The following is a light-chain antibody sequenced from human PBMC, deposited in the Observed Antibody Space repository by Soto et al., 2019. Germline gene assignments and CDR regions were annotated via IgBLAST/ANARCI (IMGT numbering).Light chain of an antibody. CDR3: QQFSGSPFT. J-gene: IGKJ2*01. CDR1: QTVGSKF. CDR2: GAS. Sequence: EIVLTQSPGTLSLSPGERATLSCRASQTVGSKFLAWYQQKPGQAPRLLIYGASSRATGIPDRFSGSWSGTDFTLTISRLEPGDFAVYYCQQFSGSPFTFGQGTKLEIK. V-gene: IGKV3-20*01.